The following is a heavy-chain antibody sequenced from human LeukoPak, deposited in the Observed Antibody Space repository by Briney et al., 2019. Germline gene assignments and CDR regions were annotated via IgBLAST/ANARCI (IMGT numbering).Heavy chain of an antibody. J-gene: IGHJ4*02. D-gene: IGHD1-26*01. V-gene: IGHV3-33*01. CDR2: IWYDGSNK. Sequence: PGTSLRLSCAASGFTFRSHGMHWVRQAPGKGLEWVAFIWYDGSNKYYTDSVKGRFTISTDNSKNTLYLQMNSLRAEDTAVYYCAGDRATSYFDYWGQGALVTISS. CDR1: GFTFRSHG. CDR3: AGDRATSYFDY.